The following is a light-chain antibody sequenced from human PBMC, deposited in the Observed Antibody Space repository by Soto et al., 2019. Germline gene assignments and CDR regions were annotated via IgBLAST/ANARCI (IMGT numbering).Light chain of an antibody. CDR3: SLFTRRFPCV. CDR2: DLD. V-gene: IGLV2-14*03. Sequence: QSALTQPASVAGSPGQSSTISCTGTSSDVGGYNSVSWYQQQPGKAPKLITXDLDDRPSGLSNRFSXSTSGTTXSXTIXGXXXXXXXXYLCSLFTRRFPCVLGGGTKLTVL. J-gene: IGLJ3*02. CDR1: SSDVGGYNS.